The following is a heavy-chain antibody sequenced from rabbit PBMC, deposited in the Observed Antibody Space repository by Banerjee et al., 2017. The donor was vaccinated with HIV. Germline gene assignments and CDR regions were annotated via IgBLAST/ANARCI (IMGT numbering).Heavy chain of an antibody. D-gene: IGHD4-1*01. J-gene: IGHJ6*01. CDR3: ARHFYDSGWGGDL. CDR1: GIDFSSNG. V-gene: IGHV1S40*01. CDR2: IDPSSS. Sequence: QSLEESGGDLVKPEGSLTLTCTASGIDFSSNGISWVHQAPGKGLEWIAYIDPSSSYYASWAKGRFTISKTSSTTVTLQMTSLTAADTATYFCARHFYDSGWGGDLWGPGTLVTVS.